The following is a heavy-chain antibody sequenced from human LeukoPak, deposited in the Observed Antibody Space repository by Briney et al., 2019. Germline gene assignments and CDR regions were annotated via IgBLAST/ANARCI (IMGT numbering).Heavy chain of an antibody. V-gene: IGHV3-9*01. D-gene: IGHD3-10*01. CDR2: ISWNSGTI. Sequence: GRSLRLSCAASGFTFDDYAMHWVRHAPVKGLEWVSGISWNSGTIGYADSVKGRFTISRDNAKNSLFLQMNSLRAEDTALYYCAKGVGRFGELFTAYFDYWGQGTLVTVSS. J-gene: IGHJ4*02. CDR1: GFTFDDYA. CDR3: AKGVGRFGELFTAYFDY.